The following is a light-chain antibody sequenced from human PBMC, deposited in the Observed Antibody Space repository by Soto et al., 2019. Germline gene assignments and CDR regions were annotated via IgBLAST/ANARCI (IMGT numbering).Light chain of an antibody. CDR1: QSVSDH. CDR3: QQRNYWPLT. Sequence: IVFTPSLSTLSLSPGERATLPCRASQSVSDHLAWYQHKPGQAPRLLIYDASNRATGIPARFSGSGSGTDFTLTISSLEPEDFAVYYCQQRNYWPLTFGQGTKVDIK. J-gene: IGKJ1*01. CDR2: DAS. V-gene: IGKV3-11*01.